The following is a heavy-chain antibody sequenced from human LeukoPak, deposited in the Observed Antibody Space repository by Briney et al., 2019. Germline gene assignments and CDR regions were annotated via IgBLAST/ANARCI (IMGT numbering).Heavy chain of an antibody. CDR3: ARLLLWFGDLSYDNWFDP. CDR1: GDSVSSYSAA. V-gene: IGHV6-1*01. D-gene: IGHD3-10*01. Sequence: SQTLSLTCAISGDSVSSYSAAWNWIRQSPSRGLEWLGRTYYRSKWYNDYAVSVKSRITINPDTSKNQFSLQLNSVTPEDTAVYYRARLLLWFGDLSYDNWFDPWGQGTLVTVSS. J-gene: IGHJ5*02. CDR2: TYYRSKWYN.